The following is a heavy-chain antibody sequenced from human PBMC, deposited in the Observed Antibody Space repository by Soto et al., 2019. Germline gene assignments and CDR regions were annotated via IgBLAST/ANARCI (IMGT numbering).Heavy chain of an antibody. V-gene: IGHV1-69*02. Sequence: QVNLVQSGAEVRKPGSSVKVSCKTSGATLNNYIIGWVRQAPGQGLEWMGRIIPILGIPNYSQRFQDRLTITADRSTSTLYVGLSSLRSDDTAIYFCAGGGVVDYGDYNTWGQGTLVTVSS. CDR2: IIPILGIP. J-gene: IGHJ5*02. D-gene: IGHD4-17*01. CDR3: AGGGVVDYGDYNT. CDR1: GATLNNYI.